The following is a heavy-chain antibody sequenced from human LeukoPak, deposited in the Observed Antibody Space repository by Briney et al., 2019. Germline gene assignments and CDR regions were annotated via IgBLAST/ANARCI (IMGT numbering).Heavy chain of an antibody. CDR1: GFPFSSYA. J-gene: IGHJ4*02. V-gene: IGHV3-23*01. Sequence: PGGSLRLPCAASGFPFSSYAMSWVRQAPGKGLEWVSAISGSGGSTYYAGSVKGRFTISRDNSKTTMYLQMNSLRAEDTAVYYCAKDEGKYSSGWPGGYWGQGTLVTVSS. CDR2: ISGSGGST. CDR3: AKDEGKYSSGWPGGY. D-gene: IGHD6-19*01.